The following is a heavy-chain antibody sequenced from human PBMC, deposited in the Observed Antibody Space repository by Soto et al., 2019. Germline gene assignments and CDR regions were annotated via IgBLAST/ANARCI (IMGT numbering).Heavy chain of an antibody. J-gene: IGHJ4*02. V-gene: IGHV4-31*02. Sequence: PSETLSLTCTVSGGSISSGGYYWSWIRQHPGKGLEWIGYIYYSGSTYYNPSLKSRVTISVDTSKNQFSLKLSSVTAADTAVYYCAGDLYGGGPFDYWGQGTLVTVSS. D-gene: IGHD2-21*01. CDR2: IYYSGST. CDR1: GGSISSGGYY. CDR3: AGDLYGGGPFDY.